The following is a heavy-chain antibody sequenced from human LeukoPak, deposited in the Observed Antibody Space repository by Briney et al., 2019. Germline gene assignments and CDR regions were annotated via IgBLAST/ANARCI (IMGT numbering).Heavy chain of an antibody. Sequence: SETLSLTCTDSGGSISSGSYYWSWIRQPAGKGLEWIGRIYTSGSTNYNPSLKSRVTISVDTSKNQFSLKLSSVTAADTAVYYCAREYYYDSSGYYYDWFDPWGQGTLVTVSS. CDR3: AREYYYDSSGYYYDWFDP. J-gene: IGHJ5*02. CDR2: IYTSGST. V-gene: IGHV4-61*02. D-gene: IGHD3-22*01. CDR1: GGSISSGSYY.